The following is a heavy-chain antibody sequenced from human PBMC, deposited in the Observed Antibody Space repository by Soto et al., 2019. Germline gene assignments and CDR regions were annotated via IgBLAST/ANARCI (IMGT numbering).Heavy chain of an antibody. J-gene: IGHJ4*02. CDR3: AAHDSGGYYAEY. Sequence: QLQLQESGPGLVKPSETLSLTCTVSGDSVTISDYYWGWSREPPGKGLEWIGSIHYSGSNYYNPPLKGRVTISGDTSKEQFSLKLTSVTAADAAVYYCAAHDSGGYYAEYWGQGTLVTVSA. V-gene: IGHV4-39*01. CDR1: GDSVTISDYY. D-gene: IGHD3-22*01. CDR2: IHYSGSN.